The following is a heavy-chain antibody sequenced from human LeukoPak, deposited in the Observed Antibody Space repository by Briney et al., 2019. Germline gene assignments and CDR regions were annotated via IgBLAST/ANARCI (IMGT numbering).Heavy chain of an antibody. V-gene: IGHV3-23*01. D-gene: IGHD3-22*01. CDR3: AKSDRFYYDSSGYFLRYYYYGMDV. Sequence: GGSLRLSCAAFGFTFSSYAMSWVRQAPGKGLEWVSAISGSGGSTYYADSVKGRFTISRDNSKNTLYLQMNSLRAEDTAVYYCAKSDRFYYDSSGYFLRYYYYGMDVWGQGTTVTVSS. J-gene: IGHJ6*02. CDR1: GFTFSSYA. CDR2: ISGSGGST.